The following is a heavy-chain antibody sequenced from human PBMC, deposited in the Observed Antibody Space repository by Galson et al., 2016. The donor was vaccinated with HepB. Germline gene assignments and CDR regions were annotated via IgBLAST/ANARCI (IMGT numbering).Heavy chain of an antibody. D-gene: IGHD1-1*01. J-gene: IGHJ6*04. Sequence: SLRLSCADSGFIFRSYAMNWVRQAPGKGLEWLAVISNDGGNKYFADSVKGRFTISRDNSKNTLYLQMNSLRAEDTAVYYCARFIASPWNDYYYYGMDVWGKGTTVTVSP. CDR2: ISNDGGNK. V-gene: IGHV3-30-3*01. CDR3: ARFIASPWNDYYYYGMDV. CDR1: GFIFRSYA.